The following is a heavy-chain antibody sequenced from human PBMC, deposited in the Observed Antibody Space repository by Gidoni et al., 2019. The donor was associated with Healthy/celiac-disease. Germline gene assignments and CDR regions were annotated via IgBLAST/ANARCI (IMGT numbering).Heavy chain of an antibody. CDR3: ARLYPMVRGVISDY. CDR2: INHSGST. Sequence: QVQLQQWGAGLLKPSETLSLTCAVYGGSFSGYYWSWIRQPPGKGLEWIGEINHSGSTNYNPSLKSRVTISVDTSKNQFSLKLSSVTAADTAVYYCARLYPMVRGVISDYWGQGTLVTVSS. D-gene: IGHD3-10*01. J-gene: IGHJ4*02. CDR1: GGSFSGYY. V-gene: IGHV4-34*01.